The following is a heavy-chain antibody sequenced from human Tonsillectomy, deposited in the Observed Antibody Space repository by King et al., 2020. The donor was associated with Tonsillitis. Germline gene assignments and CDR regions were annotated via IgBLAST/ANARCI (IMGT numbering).Heavy chain of an antibody. CDR2: IKSKTDGGTT. V-gene: IGHV3-15*01. Sequence: VQLVESGGGLVKPGGSLRLSCAASGFTFSNAWMNWVRQAPGKGLEWVGRIKSKTDGGTTDYAAPVKGRFTISRDDSKNTLYLQMNSLKTEDTAVYYCSTDWYYYDFSGYLGVDFWGQGTLVTVSS. D-gene: IGHD3-22*01. CDR1: GFTFSNAW. J-gene: IGHJ4*02. CDR3: STDWYYYDFSGYLGVDF.